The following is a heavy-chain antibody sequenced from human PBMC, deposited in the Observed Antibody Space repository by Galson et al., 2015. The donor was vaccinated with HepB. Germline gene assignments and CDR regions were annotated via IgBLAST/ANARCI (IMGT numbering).Heavy chain of an antibody. CDR3: ARAAPCSGTSCSQPRGGPAPGYYGMDV. Sequence: SVKVSCKASGGTFSSYAISWVRQAPGQGLEWMGGIIPIFGTANYAQKFQGRVTITADESTSTAYMELSSLRSEDTAVYYCARAAPCSGTSCSQPRGGPAPGYYGMDVWGQGTTVTVSS. J-gene: IGHJ6*02. D-gene: IGHD2-2*01. CDR2: IIPIFGTA. CDR1: GGTFSSYA. V-gene: IGHV1-69*13.